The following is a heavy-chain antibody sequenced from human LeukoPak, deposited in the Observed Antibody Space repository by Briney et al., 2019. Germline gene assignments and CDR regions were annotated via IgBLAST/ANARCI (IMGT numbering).Heavy chain of an antibody. CDR2: IRYDGSNT. CDR3: AKENSYYDSSTWFDP. J-gene: IGHJ5*02. CDR1: GFTFSSYG. D-gene: IGHD3-22*01. V-gene: IGHV3-30*02. Sequence: GGSLRLSCAASGFTFSSYGMHWVRQAPGKGLEWVAFIRYDGSNTYYADSVKGRFTISRDNSKNTLYLQMNSLRAEDTAVYYCAKENSYYDSSTWFDPWGQGTLVTVSS.